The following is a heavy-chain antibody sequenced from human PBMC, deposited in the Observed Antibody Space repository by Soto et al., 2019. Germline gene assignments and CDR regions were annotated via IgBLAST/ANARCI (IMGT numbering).Heavy chain of an antibody. J-gene: IGHJ4*02. CDR1: GFSLITSGVG. CDR3: AHTLAPRIFDY. V-gene: IGHV2-5*02. CDR2: IYWDDAK. Sequence: QITLKEAGPTLVKPTQTLTLTCTFSGFSLITSGVGVGWSRQPPGKSLEWLALIYWDDAKGYSNSLKSRLTITKDTSKNHVVLTMTNMDPADTATYYCAHTLAPRIFDYLGQGTLVTVSS.